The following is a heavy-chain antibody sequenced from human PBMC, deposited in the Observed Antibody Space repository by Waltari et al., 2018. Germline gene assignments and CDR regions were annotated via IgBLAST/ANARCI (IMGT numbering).Heavy chain of an antibody. Sequence: QVQLQESGPGLVKPSETLSLTCAVSGYSISSGYYWGWLRQPPGKGLEWIGSIYHSGSTYYNPSLKSRVTISVDTSKNQFSLKLSSVTAADTAVYYCTSRRVYYYYGMDVWGQGTTVTVSS. CDR2: IYHSGST. CDR1: GYSISSGYY. V-gene: IGHV4-38-2*01. J-gene: IGHJ6*02. CDR3: TSRRVYYYYGMDV.